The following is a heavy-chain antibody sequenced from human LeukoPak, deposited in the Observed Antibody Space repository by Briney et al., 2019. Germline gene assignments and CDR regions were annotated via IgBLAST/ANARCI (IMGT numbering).Heavy chain of an antibody. D-gene: IGHD5-18*01. CDR1: GYTFTDYY. CDR3: ALDGYSYGPNYYYYYMDV. CDR2: INPSGGST. J-gene: IGHJ6*03. V-gene: IGHV1-46*01. Sequence: ASVKVSCKASGYTFTDYYIHWVRQAPGQGLEWMGRINPSGGSTSYAQKFQGRVTMTRDMSTSTVYMELSSLRSEDTAVYYCALDGYSYGPNYYYYYMDVWGKGTTVTVSS.